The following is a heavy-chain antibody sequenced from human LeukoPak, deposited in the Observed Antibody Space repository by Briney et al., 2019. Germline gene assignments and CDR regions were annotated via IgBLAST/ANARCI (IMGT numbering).Heavy chain of an antibody. D-gene: IGHD1-26*01. CDR1: GGSIRSYY. V-gene: IGHV4-59*08. CDR2: IYYSGST. CDR3: ARLPSIVGAQEDYFDY. Sequence: SETLSLTCTVSGGSIRSYYCSWIRQPPGKGLEWIGYIYYSGSTNYNPSLKSRVTISVDTSKNQFSLKLSSVTAADTAVYYCARLPSIVGAQEDYFDYWGQGTLVTVSS. J-gene: IGHJ4*02.